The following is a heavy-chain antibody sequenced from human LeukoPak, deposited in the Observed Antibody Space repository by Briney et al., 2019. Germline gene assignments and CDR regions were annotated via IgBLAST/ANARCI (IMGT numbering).Heavy chain of an antibody. J-gene: IGHJ4*02. CDR3: ARDRGPGGLAGTYY. D-gene: IGHD6-19*01. CDR1: GFTFSSYA. CDR2: IWHDGSNQ. Sequence: GGSLRLSCVASGFTFSSYAMHWVRQAPGKGLEWVAVIWHDGSNQTYTDSVKGRFTISRDNSKNTLDLHMNSLRAEDTAMYYCARDRGPGGLAGTYYWGQGTLDTVSS. V-gene: IGHV3-33*01.